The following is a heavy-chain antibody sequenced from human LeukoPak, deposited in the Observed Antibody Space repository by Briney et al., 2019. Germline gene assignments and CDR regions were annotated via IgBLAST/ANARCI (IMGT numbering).Heavy chain of an antibody. CDR2: INSDGRST. V-gene: IGHV3-74*01. Sequence: GGSLRLSCAASGFTISNFWMHWVRQAPGKGLVWVSRINSDGRSTTYADSVKGRFTISRDNAKNTLYLQANSLRAEDTAVYFCARGAARCRRGHCFSAWGRGTLVTVSS. CDR3: ARGAARCRRGHCFSA. D-gene: IGHD2-15*01. CDR1: GFTISNFW. J-gene: IGHJ5*02.